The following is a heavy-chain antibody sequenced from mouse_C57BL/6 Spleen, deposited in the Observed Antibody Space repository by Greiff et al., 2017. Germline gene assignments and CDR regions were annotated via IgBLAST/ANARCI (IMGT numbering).Heavy chain of an antibody. D-gene: IGHD2-5*01. CDR2: IHPNSGST. Sequence: QVQLQQPGAELVKPGASVKLSCKASGYTFTSYWMHWVKQRPGQGLEWIGMIHPNSGSTNYNEKFKSKATLTVDKSSSTAYMQLSSLTSEDSAVYYCARNDYSNYAYAMDYWGQGTSVTVSS. V-gene: IGHV1-64*01. CDR3: ARNDYSNYAYAMDY. J-gene: IGHJ4*01. CDR1: GYTFTSYW.